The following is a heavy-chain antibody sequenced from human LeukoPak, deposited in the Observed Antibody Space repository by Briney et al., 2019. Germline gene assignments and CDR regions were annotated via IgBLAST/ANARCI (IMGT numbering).Heavy chain of an antibody. V-gene: IGHV3-21*01. CDR2: ISTSSRYI. CDR3: ARADCSSSTCYLRRSWFDP. J-gene: IGHJ5*02. D-gene: IGHD2-2*01. Sequence: GGSLRLSCAASGFTFSNYGMHWVRQAPGKGLEWVSSISTSSRYIYYTDSVRGRFTISRDDAKNSLYLQMNSLRAEDTAVYYCARADCSSSTCYLRRSWFDPWGQGTLVTVSS. CDR1: GFTFSNYG.